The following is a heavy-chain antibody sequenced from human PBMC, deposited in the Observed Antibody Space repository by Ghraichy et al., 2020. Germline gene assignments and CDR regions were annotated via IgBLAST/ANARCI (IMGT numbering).Heavy chain of an antibody. V-gene: IGHV5-51*01. Sequence: GESLNISCKGSGYSFTSYWIGWVRQMPGKGLEWMGIIYPGDSDTRYSPSFQGQVTISADKSISTAYLQWSSLKASDTAMYYCARRNEIDYNDDAFDIWGQGTMVTVSS. CDR2: IYPGDSDT. D-gene: IGHD4-11*01. J-gene: IGHJ3*02. CDR1: GYSFTSYW. CDR3: ARRNEIDYNDDAFDI.